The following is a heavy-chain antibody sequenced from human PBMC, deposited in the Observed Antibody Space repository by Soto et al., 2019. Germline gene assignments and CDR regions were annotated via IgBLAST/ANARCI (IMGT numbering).Heavy chain of an antibody. CDR1: GASINNNGYY. Sequence: PSETLSLTFTVSGASINNNGYYWSWIRQTPGNGLEWIGYVYYIGSTDYIPSLKCGLSVSIAKSQNRFTVKLNYVLAADTATYSCARMSYTYDKSYLEIW. J-gene: IGHJ3*02. V-gene: IGHV4-30-4*01. D-gene: IGHD3-22*01. CDR2: VYYIGST. CDR3: ARMSYTYDKSYLEI.